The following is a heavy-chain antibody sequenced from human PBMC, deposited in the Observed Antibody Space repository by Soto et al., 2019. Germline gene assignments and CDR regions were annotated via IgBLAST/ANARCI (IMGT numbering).Heavy chain of an antibody. Sequence: GGSLRLSCAASGFTFSSYSMNWVRQAPGKGLEWVSSISSSSSYIYYADSVKGRFTISRDNAKNSLYLQMNSLRAKDTAVYYCARGSTHLQFDYSNYVPNTTWGQGTLVTVSS. CDR2: ISSSSSYI. CDR3: ARGSTHLQFDYSNYVPNTT. V-gene: IGHV3-21*01. CDR1: GFTFSSYS. J-gene: IGHJ5*02. D-gene: IGHD4-4*01.